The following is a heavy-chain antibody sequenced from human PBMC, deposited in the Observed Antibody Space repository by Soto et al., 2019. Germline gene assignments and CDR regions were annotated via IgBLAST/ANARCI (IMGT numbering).Heavy chain of an antibody. J-gene: IGHJ3*02. CDR1: GYTFTSYG. V-gene: IGHV1-18*01. CDR3: ARTYYYGSGSSSDDAFDI. CDR2: ISAYNGNT. D-gene: IGHD3-10*01. Sequence: ASVKVSCKASGYTFTSYGISWVRQAPGQGLEWMGWISAYNGNTNYAQKLQGRVTMTTDTSTSTAYMELRSLRSGDTAVYYCARTYYYGSGSSSDDAFDIWGQGTMVTVSS.